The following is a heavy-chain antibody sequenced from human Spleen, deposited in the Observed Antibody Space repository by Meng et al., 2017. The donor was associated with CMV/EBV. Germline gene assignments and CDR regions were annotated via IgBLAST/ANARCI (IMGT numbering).Heavy chain of an antibody. CDR1: GFTFSAYS. CDR3: ARVGVLGASKYFQD. V-gene: IGHV3-21*01. Sequence: SGFTFSAYSMSWVRQAPGKGLEWLSSISSSSSFINYADSVKGRFTISRDNAKNSLYLQMNSLRAEDTAVYYCARVGVLGASKYFQDWGQGTLVTVSS. J-gene: IGHJ1*01. CDR2: ISSSSSFI. D-gene: IGHD1-26*01.